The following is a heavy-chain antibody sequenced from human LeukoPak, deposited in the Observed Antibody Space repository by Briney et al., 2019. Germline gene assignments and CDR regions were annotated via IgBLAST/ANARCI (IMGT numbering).Heavy chain of an antibody. CDR2: IYWDDDK. J-gene: IGHJ4*02. V-gene: IGHV2-5*02. CDR3: AHSYYDSSGYYYFDFDY. Sequence: SGPTLVNPTQTLTLTCTFSGFSLSTSGVGVGWIRQPPGKALEWLALIYWDDDKRYSPSLKGRLTITKDTSKNQVVLTMTNMDPVDTATYYCAHSYYDSSGYYYFDFDYWGQGTLVTVSS. D-gene: IGHD3-22*01. CDR1: GFSLSTSGVG.